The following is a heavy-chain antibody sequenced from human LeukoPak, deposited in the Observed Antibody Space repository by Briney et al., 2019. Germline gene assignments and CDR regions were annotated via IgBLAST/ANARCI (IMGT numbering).Heavy chain of an antibody. CDR1: GGSFSGYY. CDR2: INHSGST. D-gene: IGHD5-18*01. CDR3: ARGRGRGYSYGIDY. Sequence: PSETLSLTCAVYGGSFSGYYWSWIRQPPGKGLEWIGEINHSGSTNYNPSLKSRVTISVDTSKNQFSLKLSSVTAADTAVYYCARGRGRGYSYGIDYWGQGTLVTVSS. V-gene: IGHV4-34*01. J-gene: IGHJ4*02.